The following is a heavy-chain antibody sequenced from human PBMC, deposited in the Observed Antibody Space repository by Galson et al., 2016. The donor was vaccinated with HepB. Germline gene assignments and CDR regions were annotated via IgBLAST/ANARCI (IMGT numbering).Heavy chain of an antibody. CDR2: IDPSDSYI. V-gene: IGHV5-10-1*01. CDR3: STQTTYCSTTSCYRF. Sequence: QSGAEVKKPGESLTISCKGSGYSFTSYWISWVRHMPGKGLEWVGRIDPSDSYINYSPSFQGHIPFSADKSSSTAYLQWTSLKASDTAMYYCSTQTTYCSTTSCYRFWGQGTPVTVSS. D-gene: IGHD2-2*01. J-gene: IGHJ1*01. CDR1: GYSFTSYW.